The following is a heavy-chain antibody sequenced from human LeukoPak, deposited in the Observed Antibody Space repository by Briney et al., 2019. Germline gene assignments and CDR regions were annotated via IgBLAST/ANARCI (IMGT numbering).Heavy chain of an antibody. Sequence: GGSLRLSCAASGFTFSSYWMHWVRQAPGKGLVWVSRINSDGSSITYADSVKGRFTISRDIAKNTLYLQMHSLRAEDTAVYYCARVGGSGTFDIWGQGTMVTVSS. V-gene: IGHV3-74*01. J-gene: IGHJ3*02. CDR3: ARVGGSGTFDI. CDR2: INSDGSSI. CDR1: GFTFSSYW.